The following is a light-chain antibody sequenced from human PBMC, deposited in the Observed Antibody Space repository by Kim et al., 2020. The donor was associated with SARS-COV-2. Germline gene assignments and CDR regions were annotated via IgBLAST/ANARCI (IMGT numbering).Light chain of an antibody. CDR1: QSVSSN. J-gene: IGKJ1*01. V-gene: IGKV3-15*01. Sequence: EVVMTQSPVTLSVSPGERATLSCTASQSVSSNLAWYQQKPGQAPRLLISAASTRATGIPVRFSGGGSGTDFTLTISSLQSEDFAVYYCQQYDKWPRTFGQGTKLEI. CDR2: AAS. CDR3: QQYDKWPRT.